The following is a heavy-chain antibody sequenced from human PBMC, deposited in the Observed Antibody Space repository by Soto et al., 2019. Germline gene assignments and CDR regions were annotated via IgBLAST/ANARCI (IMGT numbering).Heavy chain of an antibody. CDR1: GFTSSHYA. D-gene: IGHD6-13*01. CDR2: IIGSGVRT. J-gene: IGHJ6*02. CDR3: AKELMLAAGSWLTSDQPYYGMDV. Sequence: EVQLLESGGDLVQSGGSLRVSCAASGFTSSHYAMSWVRQAPGKGLEWVSSIIGSGVRTYYADSVQGRFTISRDNSKNMLYLQMDSLRAEDTAIYYCAKELMLAAGSWLTSDQPYYGMDVWGQGTTVTVSS. V-gene: IGHV3-23*01.